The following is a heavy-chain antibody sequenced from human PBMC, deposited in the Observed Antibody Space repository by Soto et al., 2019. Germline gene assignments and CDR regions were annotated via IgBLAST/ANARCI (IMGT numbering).Heavy chain of an antibody. J-gene: IGHJ4*02. CDR2: IIANFGKA. V-gene: IGHV1-69*13. CDR3: AKGKVVSAGVYYFDY. CDR1: GYTFTSYG. Sequence: ASLNVSCKASGYTFTSYGISWVRQAPGQGLEWMGGIIANFGKANYAQKFQGRVTITADESTSTAYLELSSLRSEDTAVYYCAKGKVVSAGVYYFDYWGQGTLVTVSS. D-gene: IGHD2-15*01.